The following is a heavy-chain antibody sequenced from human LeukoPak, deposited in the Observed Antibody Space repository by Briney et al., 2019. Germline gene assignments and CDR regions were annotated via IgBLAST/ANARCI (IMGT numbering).Heavy chain of an antibody. CDR2: ISGSGGRS. Sequence: GGSLRLSCAASGFTVSSNYMSWVCQAPGKGLEWVSTISGSGGRSYSEDPVKGRFTISRDNSRNTLYLQMNSLRVEDTAIYYCAKGGPQFFDYWGQGTLVTVSS. CDR3: AKGGPQFFDY. D-gene: IGHD5-24*01. J-gene: IGHJ4*02. CDR1: GFTVSSNY. V-gene: IGHV3-23*01.